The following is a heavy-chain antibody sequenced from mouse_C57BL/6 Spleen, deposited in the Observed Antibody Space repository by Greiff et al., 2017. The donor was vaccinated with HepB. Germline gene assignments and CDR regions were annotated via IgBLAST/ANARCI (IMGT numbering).Heavy chain of an antibody. CDR3: ARGVRIYDGYFDY. CDR1: GYTFTSYW. Sequence: VKLVESGAELAKPGASVKLSCKASGYTFTSYWMHWVKQRPGQGLEWIGYINPSSGYTKYNQKFKDKATLTADKSSSTAYMQLSSLTYEDSAVYYCARGVRIYDGYFDYWGQGTTLTVSS. V-gene: IGHV1-7*01. J-gene: IGHJ2*01. CDR2: INPSSGYT. D-gene: IGHD2-3*01.